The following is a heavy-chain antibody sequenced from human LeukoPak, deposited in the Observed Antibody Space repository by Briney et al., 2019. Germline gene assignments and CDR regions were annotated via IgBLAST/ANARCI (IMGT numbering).Heavy chain of an antibody. J-gene: IGHJ4*02. Sequence: ASVKVFCKASGYTFTSYYMHWVRQAPGQGLEWMGIINPSGGSTSYAQKFQGRVTMNRHTSTRTVYGERSGLTSEDTGVYECARYDYGSSGYRGDYWDQGIVVTVS. CDR1: GYTFTSYY. D-gene: IGHD3-22*01. V-gene: IGHV1-46*01. CDR2: INPSGGST. CDR3: ARYDYGSSGYRGDY.